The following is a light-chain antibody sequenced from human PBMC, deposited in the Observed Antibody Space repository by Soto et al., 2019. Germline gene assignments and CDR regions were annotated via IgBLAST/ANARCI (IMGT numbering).Light chain of an antibody. CDR1: QHISNY. Sequence: IQMTQSPSSVSASVGDRVTITCRASQHISNYLAWYQQKPGEAPKVLIYGAFTLQTGVASRFSGSGSGTDFILTISSLQPEDFATHYCQQTNSFPLTFGGGTKVEIK. CDR2: GAF. V-gene: IGKV1D-12*01. CDR3: QQTNSFPLT. J-gene: IGKJ4*01.